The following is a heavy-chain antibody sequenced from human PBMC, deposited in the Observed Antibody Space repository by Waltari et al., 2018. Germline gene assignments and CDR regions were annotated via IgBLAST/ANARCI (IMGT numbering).Heavy chain of an antibody. CDR2: MNPNNNYP. CDR3: VTQRPWEDY. J-gene: IGHJ4*02. D-gene: IGHD1-26*01. V-gene: IGHV1-2*06. CDR1: GYPSTDSS. Sequence: QVQLVQSGAEVRKPGASVKPPCKPSGYPSTDSSIHWVRQAPGKGLEWMGRMNPNNNYPIYEQKFQGRVTMTRDTSITTAYMELSSLTSDDTALYYCVTQRPWEDYWGQGTRVTVSP.